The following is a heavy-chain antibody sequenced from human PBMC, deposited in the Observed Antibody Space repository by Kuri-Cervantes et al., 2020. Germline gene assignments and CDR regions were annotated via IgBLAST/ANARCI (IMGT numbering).Heavy chain of an antibody. J-gene: IGHJ5*02. D-gene: IGHD1-14*01. CDR2: ISGDGSTI. CDR1: GFPFSDYY. V-gene: IGHV3-11*01. CDR3: AKDPRTSNWFDP. Sequence: GESLKISCAASGFPFSDYYMSWIRQAPGKGLEWLSYISGDGSTIYYADSVKGRFTISRDNSKNTLYLQMNGLRAEDTAVYYCAKDPRTSNWFDPWGQGTLVTVSS.